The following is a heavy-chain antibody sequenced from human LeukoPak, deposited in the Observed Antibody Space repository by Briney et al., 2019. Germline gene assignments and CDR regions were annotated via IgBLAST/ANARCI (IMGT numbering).Heavy chain of an antibody. CDR2: IGGRGSPT. J-gene: IGHJ6*03. Sequence: GGSLRLSCAASGFTFSSYAMSWVRQAPGKGLELVSGIGGRGSPTYYADSVKGRFAISRDNDKNRLDLQMDTLRAEDTAVYYCAKSDGALPEARYYYMDVWGKGTTVTVSS. D-gene: IGHD2-2*01. CDR3: AKSDGALPEARYYYMDV. V-gene: IGHV3-23*01. CDR1: GFTFSSYA.